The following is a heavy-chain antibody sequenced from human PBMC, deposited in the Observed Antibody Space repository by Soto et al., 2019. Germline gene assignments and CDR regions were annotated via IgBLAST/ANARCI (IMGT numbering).Heavy chain of an antibody. J-gene: IGHJ6*02. Sequence: PSETLSLTCTVSGGSISSSSYYWGWIRQPPGKGLEWIGSIYYSGSTYYNPSLKSRVTISVDTSKNQFSLKLSSVTAADTAVYYCARARKYYDILTGYSNYYGMDVWGQGTTVTVSS. V-gene: IGHV4-39*07. D-gene: IGHD3-9*01. CDR1: GGSISSSSYY. CDR2: IYYSGST. CDR3: ARARKYYDILTGYSNYYGMDV.